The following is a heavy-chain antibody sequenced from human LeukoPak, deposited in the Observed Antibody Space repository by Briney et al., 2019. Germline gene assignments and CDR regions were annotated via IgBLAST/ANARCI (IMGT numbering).Heavy chain of an antibody. V-gene: IGHV3-7*01. D-gene: IGHD3-3*01. Sequence: GGSLRLSCAASGFALSNYWMNWVRQAPGKGLEWVANIKQDGSEKYYVDSVKGRFTISRDNAKNSLYMQMNSLRAEDTAVYYCAKPITTSGATDGFDIWGQGAKVTVSS. J-gene: IGHJ3*02. CDR1: GFALSNYW. CDR2: IKQDGSEK. CDR3: AKPITTSGATDGFDI.